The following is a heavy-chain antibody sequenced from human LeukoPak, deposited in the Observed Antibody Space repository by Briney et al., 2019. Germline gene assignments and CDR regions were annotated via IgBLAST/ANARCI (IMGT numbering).Heavy chain of an antibody. J-gene: IGHJ4*02. Sequence: GGSLRLSCAASGFTVSSNYMSWVRQAPGKGLEWVSVFYSGGSTCYADSVKGRFTISRDNSKNTVYLQMNSLRAEDTAVYYCARGDGYNFWDYWGQGTLVTVSS. CDR3: ARGDGYNFWDY. CDR2: FYSGGST. V-gene: IGHV3-53*01. D-gene: IGHD5-24*01. CDR1: GFTVSSNY.